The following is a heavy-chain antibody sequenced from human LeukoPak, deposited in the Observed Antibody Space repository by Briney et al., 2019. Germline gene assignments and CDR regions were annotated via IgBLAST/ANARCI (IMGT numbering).Heavy chain of an antibody. CDR2: IYYSGGT. CDR1: GGSISSYY. D-gene: IGHD1-26*01. V-gene: IGHV4-59*01. CDR3: ARGEGFDP. Sequence: PSETLSLTCTVSGGSISSYYWSWIRQPPGKGLEWIGYIYYSGGTNYNPSLKSRVTISVDTSKNQFSLKLSSVTAADTAVYYCARGEGFDPWCQGTLVTVSS. J-gene: IGHJ5*02.